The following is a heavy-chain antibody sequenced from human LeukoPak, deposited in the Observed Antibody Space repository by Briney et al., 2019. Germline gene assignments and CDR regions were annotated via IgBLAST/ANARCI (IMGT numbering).Heavy chain of an antibody. CDR1: GGSISSSSYY. D-gene: IGHD4-17*01. CDR3: ARSTVTIARFDP. Sequence: PSETLSLTCTVSGGSISSSSYYWGWIRQPPGKGLEWIGNIYYSGSTYYNPSLKSRVTISVDTSKNQFSLKLSSVTAADTAVYYCARSTVTIARFDPWGQGTLVTVSS. V-gene: IGHV4-39*07. CDR2: IYYSGST. J-gene: IGHJ5*02.